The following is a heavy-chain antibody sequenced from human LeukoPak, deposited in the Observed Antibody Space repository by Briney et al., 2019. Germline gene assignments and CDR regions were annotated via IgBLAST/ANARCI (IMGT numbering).Heavy chain of an antibody. CDR3: AREARSSGPFDY. J-gene: IGHJ4*02. CDR2: IIPILGIA. CDR1: GYTFTSYD. Sequence: GASVKVSCKASGYTFTSYDINWVRQAPGQGLEWMGRIIPILGIANYAQKFQGRVTITADKSTSTAYMELSSLRSEDTAVYYCAREARSSGPFDYWGQGTLATVSS. D-gene: IGHD6-6*01. V-gene: IGHV1-69*04.